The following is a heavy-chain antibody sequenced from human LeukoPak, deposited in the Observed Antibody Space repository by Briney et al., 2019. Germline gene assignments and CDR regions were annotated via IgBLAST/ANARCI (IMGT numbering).Heavy chain of an antibody. V-gene: IGHV3-74*01. CDR2: INSDGSST. J-gene: IGHJ4*02. D-gene: IGHD5-18*01. CDR1: GFTFSSYW. CDR3: ARRGYSYAFGY. Sequence: PGGSLRLSCAASGFTFSSYWMHWVRQAPGKGLVWVSRINSDGSSTSYADSVKGRFTISRDNAKNTLYLQMNSLRAEDTAVYYCARRGYSYAFGYWGQGTLVTVSS.